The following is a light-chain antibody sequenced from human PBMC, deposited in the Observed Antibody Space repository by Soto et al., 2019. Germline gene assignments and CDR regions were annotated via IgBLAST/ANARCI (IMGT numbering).Light chain of an antibody. Sequence: DIVMTQSPDSLAVSLGERATINCKSSQSITYSSNNKNYLAWYQQKPGQPPKLFIYWASIRESGVPDRFSGSGSGTDFTLTISSLQAEDVAVYSCLQYYSFPWTFGQGTKVEI. CDR3: LQYYSFPWT. V-gene: IGKV4-1*01. CDR2: WAS. J-gene: IGKJ1*01. CDR1: QSITYSSNNKNY.